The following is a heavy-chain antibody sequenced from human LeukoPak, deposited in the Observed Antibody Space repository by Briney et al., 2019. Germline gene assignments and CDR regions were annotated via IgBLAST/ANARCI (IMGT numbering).Heavy chain of an antibody. J-gene: IGHJ6*04. Sequence: SETLSLACAVYGGSFSGYYWSWIRQPPGKGLEWIGEINHSGSTNYNPSLKSRVTISVDTSKNQFSLKLSSVTAADTAVYYCARGSPGYGMDVWGKGTTVTVSS. CDR2: INHSGST. CDR1: GGSFSGYY. V-gene: IGHV4-34*01. CDR3: ARGSPGYGMDV.